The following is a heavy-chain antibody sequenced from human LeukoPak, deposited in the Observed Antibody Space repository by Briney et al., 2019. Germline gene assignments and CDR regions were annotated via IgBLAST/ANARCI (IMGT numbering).Heavy chain of an antibody. CDR3: TAQPYASGSYYMPLFDS. D-gene: IGHD3-10*01. Sequence: GGSLRLSCAASGLTFSSYAMSWVRQAPGKGLGWVLTISVGGRSTYYADSVEDRFTISRKNSRNTLYLQMNRLRAEGTAVYYCTAQPYASGSYYMPLFDSWGQGTLVTVSS. V-gene: IGHV3-23*01. J-gene: IGHJ4*02. CDR2: ISVGGRST. CDR1: GLTFSSYA.